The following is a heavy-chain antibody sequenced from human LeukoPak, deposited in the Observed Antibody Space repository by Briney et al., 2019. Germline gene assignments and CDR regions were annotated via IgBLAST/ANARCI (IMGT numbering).Heavy chain of an antibody. D-gene: IGHD6-13*01. CDR2: IYYSGST. J-gene: IGHJ4*02. CDR3: ARDLSSSSWIYYFDY. Sequence: PSETLSLTCTVSGGSISSSSYYWGWIRQPPGKGLERIGSIYYSGSTYYNPSLKSRVTISVDTSKNQFSLKLSSVTAADTAVYYCARDLSSSSWIYYFDYWGQGTLVTVSS. V-gene: IGHV4-39*07. CDR1: GGSISSSSYY.